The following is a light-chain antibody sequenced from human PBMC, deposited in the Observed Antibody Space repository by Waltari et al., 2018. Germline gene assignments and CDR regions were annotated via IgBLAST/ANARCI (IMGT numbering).Light chain of an antibody. Sequence: IMLTQSPGTLSLSPGERATLSCRASQSISRYLAWYQQKPGQAPRLLIYDASTRATGIPDRFSGSGSGTDFSLTISRLEPEDFVVYYCQKYGSLPATFGQGTKVEIK. CDR2: DAS. CDR1: QSISRY. V-gene: IGKV3-20*01. J-gene: IGKJ1*01. CDR3: QKYGSLPAT.